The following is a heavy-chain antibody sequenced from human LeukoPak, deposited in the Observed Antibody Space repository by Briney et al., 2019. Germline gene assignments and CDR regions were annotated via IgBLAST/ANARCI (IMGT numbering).Heavy chain of an antibody. Sequence: GGSLRLSCAASGFTFSSYSMNWVRQAPGKGLEWVSYISSSDSTIYYADSVKGRFTISRDNAKSSLYLQMNSLRGEDTAMYYCVRGASGWSLGYWGQGTLVTVPS. V-gene: IGHV3-48*04. D-gene: IGHD6-19*01. J-gene: IGHJ4*02. CDR2: ISSSDSTI. CDR1: GFTFSSYS. CDR3: VRGASGWSLGY.